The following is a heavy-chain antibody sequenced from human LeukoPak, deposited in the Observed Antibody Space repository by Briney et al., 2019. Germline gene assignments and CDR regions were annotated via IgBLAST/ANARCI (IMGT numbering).Heavy chain of an antibody. CDR2: ISSSGSIK. CDR3: ARAPYSSSWLLDY. CDR1: GFTFSDYY. Sequence: GGPLRLSCAASGFTFSDYYMSWIRQAPGKGLEWGSYISSSGSIKYYADSVKGRFTISRDNAKNSLYLQMNSLRAEDTAVYYCARAPYSSSWLLDYWGQGTLVTVSS. V-gene: IGHV3-11*01. J-gene: IGHJ4*02. D-gene: IGHD6-13*01.